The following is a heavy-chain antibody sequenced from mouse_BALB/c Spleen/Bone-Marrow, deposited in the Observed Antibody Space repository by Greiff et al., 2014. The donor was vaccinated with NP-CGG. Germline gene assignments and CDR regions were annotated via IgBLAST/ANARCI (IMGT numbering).Heavy chain of an antibody. D-gene: IGHD2-2*01. Sequence: EVNLVESGGGLVKPGGSLKLSGAASGFTFSSYAMSWVRQTPEKRLEWVASISSGGSTYYPDSVKGRFTISRDNARNILYLQMSSLRSEDTAMYYCAREMVTGFAYWGQGTLVTVSA. V-gene: IGHV5-6-5*01. CDR3: AREMVTGFAY. CDR1: GFTFSSYA. J-gene: IGHJ3*01. CDR2: ISSGGST.